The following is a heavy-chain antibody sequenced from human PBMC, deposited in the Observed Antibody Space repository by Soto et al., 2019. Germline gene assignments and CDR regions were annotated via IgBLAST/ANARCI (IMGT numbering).Heavy chain of an antibody. CDR3: ARAAPGMDV. V-gene: IGHV3-30-3*01. Sequence: GGSLRLSCAASGFTLSSFAMHWVRQAPGKGLEWVALISNDGSNEHYADSVRGRFTISRDNSKHMLYLQMSSLRAEDTAMYYCARAAPGMDVWGQGTTVTAP. CDR2: ISNDGSNE. J-gene: IGHJ6*02. CDR1: GFTLSSFA.